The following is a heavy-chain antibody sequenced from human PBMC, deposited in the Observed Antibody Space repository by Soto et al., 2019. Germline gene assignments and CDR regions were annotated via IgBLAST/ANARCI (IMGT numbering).Heavy chain of an antibody. J-gene: IGHJ1*01. CDR1: GGSISSGGYY. V-gene: IGHV4-31*03. CDR3: ARDGRADGFFQH. CDR2: IYYTGST. Sequence: SETLSLTCTVSGGSISSGGYYWSWIRQHPGKGLEWIGYIYYTGSTYYNPSLKSRVTISVDTSKSQFSLRLSSVTAADTAVYFCARDGRADGFFQHWGQGALVTVYS.